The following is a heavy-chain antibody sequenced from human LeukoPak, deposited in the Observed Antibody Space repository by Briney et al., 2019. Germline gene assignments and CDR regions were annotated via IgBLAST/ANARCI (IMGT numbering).Heavy chain of an antibody. CDR2: INHSGST. V-gene: IGHV4-34*01. CDR3: ARWTLRVGVSRADAFDI. Sequence: PSETLSLTCTVSGGSISSYYWSWIRQPPGKGLEWIGEINHSGSTHYNPSLKSRVTISVDTSKNQFSLKVSSVTAADTAVYHCARWTLRVGVSRADAFDIWGQGTMVTVSS. CDR1: GGSISSYY. D-gene: IGHD1-26*01. J-gene: IGHJ3*02.